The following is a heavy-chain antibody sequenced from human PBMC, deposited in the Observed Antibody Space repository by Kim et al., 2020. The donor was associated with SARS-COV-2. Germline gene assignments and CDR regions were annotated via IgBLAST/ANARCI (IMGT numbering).Heavy chain of an antibody. CDR3: ARVNPIAGGWSDAFD. CDR1: GFTLSGST. Sequence: GGSLRLSCAASGFTLSGSTVHWVRQASGKGLEWVGRIRSKANSYATAYAASVKNRFTISRDDSKNTAHLQMNSLKTEDTAVCYCARVNPIAGGWSDAFD. CDR2: IRSKANSYAT. V-gene: IGHV3-73*01. J-gene: IGHJ3*02. D-gene: IGHD6-19*01.